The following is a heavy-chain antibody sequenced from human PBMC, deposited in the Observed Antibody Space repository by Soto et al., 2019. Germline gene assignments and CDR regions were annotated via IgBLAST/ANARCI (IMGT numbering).Heavy chain of an antibody. D-gene: IGHD6-19*01. CDR2: ISYDGSNK. CDR1: GFTFSSYG. CDR3: AKIRWLVPGSHCFDY. J-gene: IGHJ4*02. Sequence: QVQLVESGGGVVQPGRSLRLSCAASGFTFSSYGMHWVRQAPGKGLEWVAVISYDGSNKYYADSVKGRFTISRDNSKNTLYLQMNSLRAEDTAVYYCAKIRWLVPGSHCFDYWGQGTLVTVSS. V-gene: IGHV3-30*18.